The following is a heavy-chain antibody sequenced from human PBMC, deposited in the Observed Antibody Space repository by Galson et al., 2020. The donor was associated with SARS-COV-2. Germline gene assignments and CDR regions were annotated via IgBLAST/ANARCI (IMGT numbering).Heavy chain of an antibody. V-gene: IGHV4-39*01. CDR3: ARHAPLTRIVVGTIPGWFDP. Sequence: SETLSLTCTVSGGSISSSSYYLGWIRQPPGKGLEWIGSIYYRGSTYYNPSLKSRVTISVDTSKNQFSLKLSSVTAADTAVYYCARHAPLTRIVVGTIPGWFDPWGQGTLVTVSS. CDR1: GGSISSSSYY. CDR2: IYYRGST. J-gene: IGHJ5*02. D-gene: IGHD3-22*01.